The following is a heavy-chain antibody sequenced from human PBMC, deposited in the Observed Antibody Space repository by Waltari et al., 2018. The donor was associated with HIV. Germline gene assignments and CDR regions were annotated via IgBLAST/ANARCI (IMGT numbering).Heavy chain of an antibody. Sequence: EVQLVESGGGLVQPGGSLRLSCAASGFTFSSYWMSWVRQAPGKGLEWGANIKADGSEKNYVDSVKGRFTISRDNAKNSLYLLMNSLRAEDTAVYYCARVSGTLFSWGQGTLVTVSS. CDR1: GFTFSSYW. V-gene: IGHV3-7*01. CDR3: ARVSGTLFS. J-gene: IGHJ5*02. D-gene: IGHD1-26*01. CDR2: IKADGSEK.